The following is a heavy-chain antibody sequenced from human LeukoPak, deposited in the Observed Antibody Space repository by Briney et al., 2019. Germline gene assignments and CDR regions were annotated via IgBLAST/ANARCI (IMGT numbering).Heavy chain of an antibody. V-gene: IGHV3-53*01. D-gene: IGHD6-19*01. Sequence: PGGSLRLSCAASGFTVSSNHMSWVRQAPGKGLEWVSVIYSGGSTYYADSVKGRFTISRDNSKNTLYLQMNSLRAEDTAVYYCAREVSSGWYYFDYWGQGTLVTVSS. CDR2: IYSGGST. CDR1: GFTVSSNH. J-gene: IGHJ4*02. CDR3: AREVSSGWYYFDY.